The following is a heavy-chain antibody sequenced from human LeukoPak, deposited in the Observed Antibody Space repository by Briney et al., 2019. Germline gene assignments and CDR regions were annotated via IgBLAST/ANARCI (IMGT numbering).Heavy chain of an antibody. D-gene: IGHD1-26*01. Sequence: GGSLGLSCAASGFTFDDYAMHWVRQAPGKGLEWVSGISWNSGSIGYADSVKGRFTISRDNAKNSLYLQMNSLRAEDTALYYCAKGLAGATDDAFDIWGQGTMVTVSS. CDR1: GFTFDDYA. CDR3: AKGLAGATDDAFDI. V-gene: IGHV3-9*01. CDR2: ISWNSGSI. J-gene: IGHJ3*02.